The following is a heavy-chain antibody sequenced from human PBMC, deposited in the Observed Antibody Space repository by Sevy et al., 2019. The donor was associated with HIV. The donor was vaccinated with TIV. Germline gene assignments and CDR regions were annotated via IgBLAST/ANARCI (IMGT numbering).Heavy chain of an antibody. CDR1: GFTFSSYA. V-gene: IGHV3-64D*06. CDR3: VKGPSGIAAADDWDY. Sequence: GGSLRLSCSASGFTFSSYAMHWVRQAPGKGLEYVSAISSNGGSTYYADSVKGRFTISRDNSKNTLYLQMSSLRAEDTAVYYCVKGPSGIAAADDWDYWGQGTLATVSS. J-gene: IGHJ4*02. D-gene: IGHD6-13*01. CDR2: ISSNGGST.